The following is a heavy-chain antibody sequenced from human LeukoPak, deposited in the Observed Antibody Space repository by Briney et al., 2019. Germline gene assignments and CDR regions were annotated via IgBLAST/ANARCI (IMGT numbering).Heavy chain of an antibody. Sequence: PGGSLRLSCAASGFTFSSYAMSWVRQAPGEGLEWVSGISGSGGATYYADTVKGRFTISRDSSKNTVYLQMNSLRAEDTAVYYCAKYSLRVVDTYLNYWGQGTLVTVSS. CDR1: GFTFSSYA. J-gene: IGHJ4*02. CDR2: ISGSGGAT. V-gene: IGHV3-23*01. CDR3: AKYSLRVVDTYLNY. D-gene: IGHD3-22*01.